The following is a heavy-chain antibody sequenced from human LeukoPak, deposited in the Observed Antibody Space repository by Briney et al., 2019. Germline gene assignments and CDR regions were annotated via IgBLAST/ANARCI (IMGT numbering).Heavy chain of an antibody. D-gene: IGHD1-26*01. J-gene: IGHJ4*02. CDR3: AKDGGTHFDH. CDR2: ISSSGTTI. V-gene: IGHV3-48*01. CDR1: GSTFNNAW. Sequence: GGSLRLSCAASGSTFNNAWMNWVRQAPGKGLEWVSYISSSGTTISYAQSVKGRFTITRDNAQNSLTLHMNTLRADDTAVYYCAKDGGTHFDHWGQGTLVTVSS.